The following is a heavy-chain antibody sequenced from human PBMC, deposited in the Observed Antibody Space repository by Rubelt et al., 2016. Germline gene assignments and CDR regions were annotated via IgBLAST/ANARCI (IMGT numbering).Heavy chain of an antibody. D-gene: IGHD1-1*01. CDR2: VNSDGHT. CDR1: GASFGDYY. J-gene: IGHJ4*02. V-gene: IGHV4-34*02. Sequence: QLQQGGARILKPSETLSLTCDLHGASFGDYYWAWIRQSPHKGLEWIGEVNSDGHTNYSPSFEGRVTLFVDTSKSQFFRSVISVTAADTATYYCARDSLTQLKGVPLDSWGQGTPVSVSS. CDR3: ARDSLTQLKGVPLDS.